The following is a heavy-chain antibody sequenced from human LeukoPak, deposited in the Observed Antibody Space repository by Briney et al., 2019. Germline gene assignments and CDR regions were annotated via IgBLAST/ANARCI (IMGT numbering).Heavy chain of an antibody. Sequence: GASVKVSCKVSGYTLTELSMHWVRRAPGKGLEWMGGFDPEDGETIYAQKFQGRVTMTEDTSTDTAYMELSSLRSEDTAVYYCATSSHSYGYGHFDYWGQGTLVTVSS. CDR3: ATSSHSYGYGHFDY. CDR1: GYTLTELS. CDR2: FDPEDGET. V-gene: IGHV1-24*01. D-gene: IGHD5-18*01. J-gene: IGHJ4*02.